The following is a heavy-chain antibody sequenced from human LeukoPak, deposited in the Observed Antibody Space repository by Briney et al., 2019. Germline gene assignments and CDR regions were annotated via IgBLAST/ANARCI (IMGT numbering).Heavy chain of an antibody. Sequence: ASVKVSCKASGGTFCSYAISWVRQAPGQGLEWMGGIIPIFGTANYAQKFQGRVTIIADKSTSTAYMELSSLRSEDTAVYYCAHGGIAAATYYFDYWGQGTLVTVSS. CDR3: AHGGIAAATYYFDY. D-gene: IGHD6-13*01. J-gene: IGHJ4*02. CDR1: GGTFCSYA. V-gene: IGHV1-69*06. CDR2: IIPIFGTA.